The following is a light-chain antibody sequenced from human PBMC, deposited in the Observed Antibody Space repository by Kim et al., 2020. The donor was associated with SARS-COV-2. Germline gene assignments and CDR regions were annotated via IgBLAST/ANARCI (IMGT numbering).Light chain of an antibody. CDR1: QDIRND. V-gene: IGKV1-17*01. CDR3: LQHNTYPVT. J-gene: IGKJ5*01. CDR2: GAS. Sequence: ASLGDRVTITGRASQDIRNDLGWYQQNPGRAPKRLIYGASSLQSGVPSRFSGSGSGTEFTLTISSLQPEDFATYFCLQHNTYPVTFGQGTRLEIK.